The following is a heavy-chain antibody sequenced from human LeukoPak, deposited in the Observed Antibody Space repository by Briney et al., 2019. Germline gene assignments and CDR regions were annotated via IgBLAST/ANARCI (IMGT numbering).Heavy chain of an antibody. CDR3: ARVVRSHLES. CDR1: GDSMRSSSYS. V-gene: IGHV4-61*02. J-gene: IGHJ4*02. CDR2: SYHTGST. D-gene: IGHD3-16*02. Sequence: SETLSLTCTVSGDSMRSSSYSWSWIRQPAGKGLEWIGRSYHTGSTNYNPSLSSRVTITVDTSKNQFSLKLTSVTASDTAVYYCARVVRSHLESWGRGTLVTVSS.